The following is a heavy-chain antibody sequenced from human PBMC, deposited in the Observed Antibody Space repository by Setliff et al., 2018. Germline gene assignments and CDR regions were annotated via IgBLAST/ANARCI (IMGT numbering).Heavy chain of an antibody. CDR2: IYYSGTA. CDR3: ARARWTGGYYSGDNYYMDV. J-gene: IGHJ6*03. Sequence: SLATLSLTCTVSGGSISSSSYQWGWVRQTPGKGLEWIGSIYYSGTAYYNPSLKSRVTISVDTSKNQFSLQVTSVTATDTAVYYCARARWTGGYYSGDNYYMDVWGKGTTVTVSS. V-gene: IGHV4-39*01. CDR1: GGSISSSSYQ. D-gene: IGHD3-22*01.